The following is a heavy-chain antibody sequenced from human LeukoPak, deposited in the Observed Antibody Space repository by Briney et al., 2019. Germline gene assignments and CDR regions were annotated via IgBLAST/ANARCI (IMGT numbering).Heavy chain of an antibody. Sequence: SQTLSLTRTVSGGSISSGSYYWSWIRQPAGKGLKWIGRIYTSGSTNYNPSLKSRFTISVDTSKNQFSLKLSSVTSADTAVYYCARTRIIRPLLECWGQGTLVTVSS. V-gene: IGHV4-61*02. J-gene: IGHJ4*02. CDR3: ARTRIIRPLLEC. CDR2: IYTSGST. D-gene: IGHD2-15*01. CDR1: GGSISSGSYY.